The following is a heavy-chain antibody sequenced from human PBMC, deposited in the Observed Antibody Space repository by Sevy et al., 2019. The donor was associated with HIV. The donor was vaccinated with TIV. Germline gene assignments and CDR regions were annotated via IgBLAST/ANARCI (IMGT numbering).Heavy chain of an antibody. CDR1: GFTFSNAW. CDR2: IKSKTDGGTT. J-gene: IGHJ6*02. CDR3: TTDCISTRGYAGYYGMDV. V-gene: IGHV3-15*07. Sequence: GGSLRLSCAASGFTFSNAWMNWVRQAPGKGLEWVGRIKSKTDGGTTDYAAPVKGRFTISRDDSKNTLYLQMNSLKTEDTAVYYCTTDCISTRGYAGYYGMDVWGQGTTVTVS. D-gene: IGHD2-2*01.